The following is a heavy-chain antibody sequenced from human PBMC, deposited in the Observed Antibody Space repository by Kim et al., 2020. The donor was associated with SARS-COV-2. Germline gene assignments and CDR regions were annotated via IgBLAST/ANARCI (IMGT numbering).Heavy chain of an antibody. CDR2: ISYDGSNK. J-gene: IGHJ4*02. CDR1: GFTFSSYA. Sequence: GGSLRLSCAASGFTFSSYAMHWVRQAPGKGLEWVAVISYDGSNKYYADSVKGRFTISRDNSKNTLYLQMNSLRAEDTAVYYCAKSVVVTAHFDYWGQGTLVTVSS. CDR3: AKSVVVTAHFDY. V-gene: IGHV3-30*04. D-gene: IGHD2-21*02.